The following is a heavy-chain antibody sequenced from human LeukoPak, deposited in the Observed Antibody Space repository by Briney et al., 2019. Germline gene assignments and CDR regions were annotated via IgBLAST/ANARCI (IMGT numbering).Heavy chain of an antibody. CDR2: IIPIFGTA. D-gene: IGHD2-2*01. V-gene: IGHV1-69*13. CDR1: GGTFSSYA. J-gene: IGHJ2*01. CDR3: ARVAAAIPRWYFDL. Sequence: GASVKVSCKASGGTFSSYAISWVRQAPGQGLEWMGGIIPIFGTANYAQKFQGRATITADESTSTAYMEPSSLRSEDTAVYYCARVAAAIPRWYFDLWGRGTLVTVSS.